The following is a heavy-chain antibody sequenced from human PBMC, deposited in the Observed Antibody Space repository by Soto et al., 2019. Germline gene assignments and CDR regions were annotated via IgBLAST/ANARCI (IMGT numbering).Heavy chain of an antibody. V-gene: IGHV4-34*01. CDR1: GGSFSGYY. Sequence: QVQLQQWGAGLLKPSETLSLTCAVYGGSFSGYYWSWIRQPPGKGLEWIGEINHSGSTNYNPSLKIRVTISVDTSKNQFSLKLSSVTAADTAVYYCARGHRSGSYFPFDYWGQGTLVTVSS. CDR2: INHSGST. J-gene: IGHJ4*02. CDR3: ARGHRSGSYFPFDY. D-gene: IGHD3-10*01.